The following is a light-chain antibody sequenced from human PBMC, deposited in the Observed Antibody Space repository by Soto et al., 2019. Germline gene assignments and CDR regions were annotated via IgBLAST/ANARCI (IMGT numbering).Light chain of an antibody. Sequence: DIQMTQSPSSLSASVGDRVTITYRASQSISSYLNWYQQKPGKAPKLLIYAASTLQSGCPSRFSGSGSGTDFTLTISSLQPEDVATYYCQKYNSAQFTFGPGTKVDIK. CDR1: QSISSY. CDR2: AAS. V-gene: IGKV1-27*01. J-gene: IGKJ3*01. CDR3: QKYNSAQFT.